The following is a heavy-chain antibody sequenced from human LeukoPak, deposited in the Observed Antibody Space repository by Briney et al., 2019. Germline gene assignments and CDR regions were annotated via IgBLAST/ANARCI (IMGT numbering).Heavy chain of an antibody. CDR1: GGSFSGYY. CDR2: INHSGST. J-gene: IGHJ4*02. V-gene: IGHV4-34*01. Sequence: SETLPLTCAVYGGSFSGYYWSWIRQPPGKGLEWIGEINHSGSTNYNPSLKSRVTISVDTSKNQFSLKLSSVTAADTAVYYCARGPWYYFDYWGQGTLVTVSS. CDR3: ARGPWYYFDY.